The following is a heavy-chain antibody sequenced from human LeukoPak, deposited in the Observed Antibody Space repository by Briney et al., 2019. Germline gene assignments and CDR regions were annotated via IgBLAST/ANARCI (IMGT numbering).Heavy chain of an antibody. CDR1: GFSVSKNY. V-gene: IGHV3-53*01. CDR2: IYTGGST. Sequence: PGGSLRLYCAASGFSVSKNYMSWVREAPGKGLEWVSLIYTGGSTYYADSVRGRFTISRDNSKNTLYLQMNRLRDEDTAVYYCAKIVGVTDAFDIWGQGTMVTISS. J-gene: IGHJ3*02. CDR3: AKIVGVTDAFDI. D-gene: IGHD3-16*01.